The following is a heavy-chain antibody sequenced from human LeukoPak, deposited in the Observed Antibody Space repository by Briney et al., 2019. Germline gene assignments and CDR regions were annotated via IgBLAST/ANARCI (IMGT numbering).Heavy chain of an antibody. CDR1: DDSISSGFY. J-gene: IGHJ4*02. CDR2: IYHSGST. D-gene: IGHD6-19*01. CDR3: ASRITVAGNYFDY. Sequence: SETLSLTCTVSDDSISSGFYWGWIRQPPGKGLEWIGSIYHSGSTYFNPSLKSRVTMSVDTSKNQFSLRLSSVTAADTAVYYCASRITVAGNYFDYWGQGTLVTVSS. V-gene: IGHV4-38-2*02.